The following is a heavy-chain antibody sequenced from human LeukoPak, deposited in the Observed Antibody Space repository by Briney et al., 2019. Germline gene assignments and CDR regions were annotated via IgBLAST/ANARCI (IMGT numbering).Heavy chain of an antibody. Sequence: PSETLSLTCAVYGGSFSDYYWNWIRQPPGKGLEWIGEINHSGITKYNSSLKSRVTLSVDTSKNQFSLKVTSVTAADTAVYYCARGLSYYHYYMDVWGNGTTVTISS. CDR1: GGSFSDYY. D-gene: IGHD5/OR15-5a*01. V-gene: IGHV4-34*01. J-gene: IGHJ6*03. CDR2: INHSGIT. CDR3: ARGLSYYHYYMDV.